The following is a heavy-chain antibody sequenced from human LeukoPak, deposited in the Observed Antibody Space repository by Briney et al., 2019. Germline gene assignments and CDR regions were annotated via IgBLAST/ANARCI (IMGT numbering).Heavy chain of an antibody. J-gene: IGHJ4*02. D-gene: IGHD6-19*01. CDR2: INPNSGAT. Sequence: ASVKVSCKASGYTFTGYYMHWVRQAPGQGLEWMGWINPNSGATNYAQKFQGRVTMTRGTSISTGYMEVNRLRSDDTAVYYCARNSGWYGVSWGQGTLVTVSS. V-gene: IGHV1-2*02. CDR1: GYTFTGYY. CDR3: ARNSGWYGVS.